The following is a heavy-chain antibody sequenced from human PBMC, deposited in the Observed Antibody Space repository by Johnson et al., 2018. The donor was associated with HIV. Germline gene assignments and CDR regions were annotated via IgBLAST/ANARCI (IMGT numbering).Heavy chain of an antibody. CDR2: IRSKADSYST. CDR1: GFTFSGSA. D-gene: IGHD1-26*01. V-gene: IGHV3-73*02. J-gene: IGHJ3*02. CDR3: ARHIVGGTSDAFDI. Sequence: VQLVESGGGLVQPGGSLKLSCAASGFTFSGSAMHWVRQASGKGLAWVGRIRSKADSYSTAYAASMTGRFTISRDDSKNTAYLQMNSLETEDTAVYYCARHIVGGTSDAFDIWGQGTMVTVSS.